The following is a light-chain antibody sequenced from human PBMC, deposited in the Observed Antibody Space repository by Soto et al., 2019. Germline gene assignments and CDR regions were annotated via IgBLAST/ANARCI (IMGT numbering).Light chain of an antibody. V-gene: IGKV1-33*01. CDR3: QQYDHLPLT. CDR2: DAS. J-gene: IGKJ4*01. CDR1: QDITNY. Sequence: DLQMTQSPSSLSASVGDRVTITCQASQDITNYLNWYQQKPGKAPKLLIYDASNLETGVPSRFSGSGSETDFTFTISSLQPEDVATYYCQQYDHLPLTFGGGTKVEIK.